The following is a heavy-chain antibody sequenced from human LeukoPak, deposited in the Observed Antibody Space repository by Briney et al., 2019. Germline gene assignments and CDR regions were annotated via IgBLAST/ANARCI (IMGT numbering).Heavy chain of an antibody. CDR3: ATSHYYDSSGYLGEIGFDI. CDR2: IYSGGST. CDR1: GFTVSSNY. Sequence: PGGSLRLSCAASGFTVSSNYMSWVRQAPGKGLEWVSVIYSGGSTYYADSVKGRFTISRDNSKNTLYLQMNSLRAEDTAVYYCATSHYYDSSGYLGEIGFDIWGQGTMVTVSS. J-gene: IGHJ3*02. V-gene: IGHV3-66*01. D-gene: IGHD3-22*01.